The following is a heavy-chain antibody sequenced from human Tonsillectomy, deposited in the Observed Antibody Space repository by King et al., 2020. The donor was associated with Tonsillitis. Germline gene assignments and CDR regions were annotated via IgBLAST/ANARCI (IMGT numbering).Heavy chain of an antibody. V-gene: IGHV3-23*04. Sequence: VQLVESGGGLVQPGGSLRLSCAASRFTFRSYGMNWVRQAPGKGLESVSGISGSGGSTYYAESVKGRFPISRDNSKNTLYLQMNSLRAEDTAIYYCARVYGDSSGPFDYWGQGTLVTVSS. CDR3: ARVYGDSSGPFDY. CDR1: RFTFRSYG. CDR2: ISGSGGST. D-gene: IGHD4-17*01. J-gene: IGHJ4*02.